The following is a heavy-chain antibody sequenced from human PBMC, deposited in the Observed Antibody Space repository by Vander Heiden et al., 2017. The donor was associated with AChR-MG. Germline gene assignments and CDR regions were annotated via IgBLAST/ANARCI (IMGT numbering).Heavy chain of an antibody. CDR3: ARTTGVVPAASYYYMDV. CDR1: GYTFTSYG. Sequence: QVQLVQSGAEVKKPGASVKVSCKASGYTFTSYGISWVRQAPGQGLEWMGWISAYNGNTDYAQKLQGRVTMTTDTSTSTAYMELRSLRSDDTAVYYCARTTGVVPAASYYYMDVWGKGTTVTVSS. CDR2: ISAYNGNT. J-gene: IGHJ6*03. V-gene: IGHV1-18*01. D-gene: IGHD2-2*01.